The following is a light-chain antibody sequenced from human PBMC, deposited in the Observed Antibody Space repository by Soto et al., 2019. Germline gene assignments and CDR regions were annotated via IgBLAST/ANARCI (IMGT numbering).Light chain of an antibody. J-gene: IGLJ1*01. CDR3: SSYEGSNTWV. V-gene: IGLV2-8*01. CDR1: SSDVGGYNY. Sequence: QSALTQPPSASGSPGQSVTISCAGTSSDVGGYNYVSWYQQYPGKAPKLMIYEVNKRPSGVPDRFSGSKSGNTASLTVSGLQAEDEADYYCSSYEGSNTWVFGTGTKVTVL. CDR2: EVN.